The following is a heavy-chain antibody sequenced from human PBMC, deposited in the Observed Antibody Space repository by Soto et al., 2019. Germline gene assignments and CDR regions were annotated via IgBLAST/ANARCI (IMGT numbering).Heavy chain of an antibody. CDR2: IYLGDSDT. CDR3: ARGVGIVATDGMDG. Sequence: GESLKISCKGSGYTFSNYWLGWVRQMPGKGLEWMGIIYLGDSDTRYSPSFQGQVTISADKSISTAYLQWSSLKASDTAMYYCARGVGIVATDGMDGWGQGTAVTVSS. V-gene: IGHV5-51*01. J-gene: IGHJ6*02. D-gene: IGHD5-12*01. CDR1: GYTFSNYW.